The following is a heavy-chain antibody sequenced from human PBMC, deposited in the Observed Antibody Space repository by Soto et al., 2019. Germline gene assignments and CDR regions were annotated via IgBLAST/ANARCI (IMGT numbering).Heavy chain of an antibody. CDR3: ARKNPFYFNPSAPPYFFDY. CDR1: GGSISSSNW. Sequence: SETLSLTCAVSGGSISSSNWWSWVSQPPGKGLEWIGSIFYDGRTYQNPSLKSRVSISVDTSKNQFSLKMSSVTAADTAVYYCARKNPFYFNPSAPPYFFDYWGQGTLVTVSS. J-gene: IGHJ4*02. D-gene: IGHD3-10*01. CDR2: IFYDGRT. V-gene: IGHV4-4*02.